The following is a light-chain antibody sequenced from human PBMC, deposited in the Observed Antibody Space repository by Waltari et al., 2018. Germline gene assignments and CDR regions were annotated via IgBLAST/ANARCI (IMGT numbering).Light chain of an antibody. V-gene: IGLV2-11*03. CDR3: CAYTGNFWV. CDR2: DVR. J-gene: IGLJ3*02. Sequence: SGYQQRPGKAPELMILDVRKQTSGLPDRLSGSKSGNTSSLTISGLQADDEADYYCCAYTGNFWVFGGETELIVL.